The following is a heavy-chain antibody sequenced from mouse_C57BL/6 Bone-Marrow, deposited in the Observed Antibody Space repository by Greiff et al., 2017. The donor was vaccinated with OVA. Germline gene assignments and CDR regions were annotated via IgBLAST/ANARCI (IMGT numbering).Heavy chain of an antibody. CDR1: GYSITSGYY. CDR2: ISYDGSN. CDR3: ASKKPYYYGSSYLFAY. V-gene: IGHV3-6*01. D-gene: IGHD1-1*01. J-gene: IGHJ3*01. Sequence: ESGPGLVKPSQSLSLTCSVTGYSITSGYYWNWIRQFPGNKLEWMGYISYDGSNNYNPSLKNRISITRDTSKNQFFLKLNSVTTEDTATYYCASKKPYYYGSSYLFAYWGQGTLVTVSA.